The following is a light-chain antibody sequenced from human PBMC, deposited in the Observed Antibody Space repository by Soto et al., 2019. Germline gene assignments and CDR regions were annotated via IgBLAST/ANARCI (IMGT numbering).Light chain of an antibody. V-gene: IGKV3-15*01. J-gene: IGKJ1*01. CDR1: QSGSSN. Sequence: EIVMTQSPATLSVSPGERATLSCRASQSGSSNLAWYQQKPGQAPRLLIYGASTRATGIPARFSSSGSGTEFTLTISSLQSEDFAVYYCQHYNNWPQTFGQGTKVEIK. CDR3: QHYNNWPQT. CDR2: GAS.